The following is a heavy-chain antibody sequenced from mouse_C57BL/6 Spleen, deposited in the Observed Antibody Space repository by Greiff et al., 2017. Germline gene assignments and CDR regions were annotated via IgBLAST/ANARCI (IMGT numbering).Heavy chain of an antibody. D-gene: IGHD2-5*01. Sequence: VQLQESGAELVKPGASVKLSCKASGYTFTEYTIHWVKQRPGQGLEWIGWFYPGSGSIKYNEKFKDKATLTADKSSSTVYLELSRLTSEDSAVYFDARHESGYYSNYEGYALDYWGQGTSVTVSS. V-gene: IGHV1-62-2*01. CDR3: ARHESGYYSNYEGYALDY. CDR1: GYTFTEYT. J-gene: IGHJ4*01. CDR2: FYPGSGSI.